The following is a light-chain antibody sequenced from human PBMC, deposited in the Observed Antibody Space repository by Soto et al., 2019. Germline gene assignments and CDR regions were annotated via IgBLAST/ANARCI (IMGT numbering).Light chain of an antibody. J-gene: IGLJ2*01. V-gene: IGLV1-40*01. Sequence: SVLTQPPSVSGAPGQRVTISCTGSSSNIGAGYDVHWYQQLPGTAPKLLIYANSNRPSGVPDLFSGSKSGTSASLAITGLHAEDEADYYCQSYDTSLSVVFGGGTKVTVL. CDR1: SSNIGAGYD. CDR2: ANS. CDR3: QSYDTSLSVV.